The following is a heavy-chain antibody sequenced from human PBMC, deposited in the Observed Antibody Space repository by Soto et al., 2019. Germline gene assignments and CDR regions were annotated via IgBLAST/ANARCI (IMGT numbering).Heavy chain of an antibody. D-gene: IGHD6-25*01. V-gene: IGHV4-39*01. CDR2: IYFTGNT. CDR1: GGSITSSSHF. J-gene: IGHJ5*02. CDR3: AGQTFTIAAASYGRSNWFDP. Sequence: PSETLSLTCSASGGSITSSSHFWGWVRQPPGKGLEWTGTIYFTGNTYYTPSLKSRLTMSIDTSKNEFSLRLNSLTAADTAVYYCAGQTFTIAAASYGRSNWFDPWGPGTLVTVSS.